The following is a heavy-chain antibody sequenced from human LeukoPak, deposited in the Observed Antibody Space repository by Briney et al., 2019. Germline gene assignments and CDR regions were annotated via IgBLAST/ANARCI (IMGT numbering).Heavy chain of an antibody. CDR2: INPNSGGT. J-gene: IGHJ1*01. D-gene: IGHD3-22*01. Sequence: ASVKVSCKASGYTFTSYYMHWVRQAPGQGLEWMGWINPNSGGTNYAQKFQGRVTMTRDTSISTAYMELSGLRSDDTAVYYCARRSPYYYDSSGYYYEYFQHWGQGTLVTVSS. V-gene: IGHV1-2*02. CDR3: ARRSPYYYDSSGYYYEYFQH. CDR1: GYTFTSYY.